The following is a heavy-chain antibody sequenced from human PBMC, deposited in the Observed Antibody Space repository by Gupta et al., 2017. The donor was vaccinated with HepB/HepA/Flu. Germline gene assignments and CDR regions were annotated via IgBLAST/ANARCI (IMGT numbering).Heavy chain of an antibody. J-gene: IGHJ4*02. CDR2: ISNDGTDT. D-gene: IGHD3-10*01. V-gene: IGHV3-74*01. CDR1: GFTLSDYY. Sequence: GGGSVQPGGSLRLSCAASGFTLSDYYMHWVRQVPGKGPRWVSRISNDGTDTAYADSVKGRFTISRDSAKNTLYLQMDNLKAEDTAVYYCVRWTSGLDYWGQGALVTVSS. CDR3: VRWTSGLDY.